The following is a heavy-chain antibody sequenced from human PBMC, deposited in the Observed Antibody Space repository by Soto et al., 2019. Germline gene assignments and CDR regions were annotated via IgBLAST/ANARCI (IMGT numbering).Heavy chain of an antibody. CDR3: ARSRFGIMAYYYGMDV. D-gene: IGHD1-26*01. Sequence: QVQLVESGGGLVKPGGSLRLSCAASGFTFSDYYMSWIRQAPGKGLEWVSYISSSGSTIYYADSVKGRFTISRDNAKXXLFLQMNSLRAEDTAVYYCARSRFGIMAYYYGMDVWGQGTTVTVSS. J-gene: IGHJ6*02. CDR2: ISSSGSTI. V-gene: IGHV3-11*01. CDR1: GFTFSDYY.